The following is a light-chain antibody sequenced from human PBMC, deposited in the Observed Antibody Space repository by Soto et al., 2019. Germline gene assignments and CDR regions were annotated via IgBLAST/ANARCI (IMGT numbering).Light chain of an antibody. CDR2: DVS. J-gene: IGKJ4*01. CDR1: QHIAYY. Sequence: DIQMTQSPSSLSASVGDRVTITCQASQHIAYYLNWYQQKPGEAPKLLIYDVSNLETGAPSRFSGSGSGTDCTFTISSLQPEDIATYYCQQYQSLPLTFGGGTKVEIK. CDR3: QQYQSLPLT. V-gene: IGKV1-33*01.